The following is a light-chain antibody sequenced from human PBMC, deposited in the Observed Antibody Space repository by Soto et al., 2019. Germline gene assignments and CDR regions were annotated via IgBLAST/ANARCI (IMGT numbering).Light chain of an antibody. J-gene: IGKJ4*01. CDR2: AAS. Sequence: DIQMTQSPSSLSASVGDRVAITCRASQDISNYLAWYQQKPGEVPKLLIYAASTLQSGVPSRFSGSGFGTEFHLTINSLQPEDIATYYCQRYNSALLTFGGGTKVEIK. CDR1: QDISNY. V-gene: IGKV1-27*01. CDR3: QRYNSALLT.